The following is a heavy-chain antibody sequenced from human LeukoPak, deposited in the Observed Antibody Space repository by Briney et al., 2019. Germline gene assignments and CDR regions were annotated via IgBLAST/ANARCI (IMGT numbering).Heavy chain of an antibody. D-gene: IGHD3-3*01. CDR1: GVTFSNYA. J-gene: IGHJ4*02. CDR3: VKGGQRYDFWRFDY. CDR2: VSGSGGST. V-gene: IGHV3-23*01. Sequence: PGGSLRLSCAASGVTFSNYAMNWVRLAPGTGLQWASSVSGSGGSTYYADSVKGRFSISRDNSKNTLYLQMNSLRADDTAVYYCVKGGQRYDFWRFDYWGQGTLVTVSS.